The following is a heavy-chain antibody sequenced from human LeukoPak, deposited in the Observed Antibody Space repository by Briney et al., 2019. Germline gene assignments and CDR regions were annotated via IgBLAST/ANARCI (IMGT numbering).Heavy chain of an antibody. Sequence: PGGSLRLSCAASGFTFSSYSMNWVRQAPGKGLEWVSSISSSSSYIYYADSVKGRFTISRDNAKNSLYLQMNSLRAEDTAAYYCARDLYCSSTSCYIFDYWGQGTLVTVSS. D-gene: IGHD2-2*02. J-gene: IGHJ4*02. CDR1: GFTFSSYS. V-gene: IGHV3-21*01. CDR3: ARDLYCSSTSCYIFDY. CDR2: ISSSSSYI.